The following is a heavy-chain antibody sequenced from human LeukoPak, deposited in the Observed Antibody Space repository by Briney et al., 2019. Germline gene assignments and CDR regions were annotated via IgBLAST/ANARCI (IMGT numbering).Heavy chain of an antibody. V-gene: IGHV3-21*01. J-gene: IGHJ4*02. D-gene: IGHD3-22*01. CDR3: VRDDDRPDNGLDY. Sequence: GGSLRLSCAASGFTFSDYTMNWVRQAPGKGLEWVSSITSGSNYIYYADSVKGRFTISRDNAKNSLSLQMNSLRADDTAVYYCVRDDDRPDNGLDYWGQGTLVTVSS. CDR2: ITSGSNYI. CDR1: GFTFSDYT.